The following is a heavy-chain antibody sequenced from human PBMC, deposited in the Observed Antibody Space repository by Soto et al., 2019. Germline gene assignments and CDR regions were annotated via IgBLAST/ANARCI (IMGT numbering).Heavy chain of an antibody. D-gene: IGHD3-10*01. CDR2: ISYDGNYK. CDR1: GFTFSSYG. Sequence: GGSLRLSCAASGFTFSSYGMHWVRQAPGKGLEWVAVISYDGNYKYYADSVKGRFTISRDSSKNTLYLQMNSLRGEDTAVYYCAKKGYTLVRGDIITPYYFGTDVWGDGPTVTVSS. J-gene: IGHJ6*04. CDR3: AKKGYTLVRGDIITPYYFGTDV. V-gene: IGHV3-30*18.